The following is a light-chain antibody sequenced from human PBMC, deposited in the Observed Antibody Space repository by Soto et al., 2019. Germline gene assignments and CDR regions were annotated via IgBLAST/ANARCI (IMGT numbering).Light chain of an antibody. CDR2: GNN. Sequence: QSVLTQAPSVSGTPGQRVTITCSGSSSNIGRNSVNWYQHLPGTAPKLLTHGNNHRPSGVPDRFSGSKSGTSASLAISGLQPEDEADYCCISYTGSSTSDVFGSGTKLTVL. V-gene: IGLV1-44*01. J-gene: IGLJ1*01. CDR1: SSNIGRNS. CDR3: ISYTGSSTSDV.